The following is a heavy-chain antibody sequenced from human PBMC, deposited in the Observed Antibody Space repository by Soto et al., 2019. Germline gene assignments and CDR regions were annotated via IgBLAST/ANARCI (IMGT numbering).Heavy chain of an antibody. D-gene: IGHD3-22*01. CDR3: ARGGYYDSSGYYFTNDFDY. CDR1: GFTFSNYA. CDR2: ISYDGNNK. Sequence: GGSLRLSCAASGFTFSNYAMYWVRQAPGKGLEWVAVISYDGNNKYLADSLKGRFTIFRDNSKTTLYLQMSSLGVEDTAVYYCARGGYYDSSGYYFTNDFDYWGQGTLVTVSS. V-gene: IGHV3-30*04. J-gene: IGHJ4*02.